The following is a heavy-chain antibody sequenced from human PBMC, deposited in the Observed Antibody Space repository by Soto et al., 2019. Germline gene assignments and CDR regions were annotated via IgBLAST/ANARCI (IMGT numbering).Heavy chain of an antibody. D-gene: IGHD1-1*01. Sequence: PGGSLRLSCAASGFTFGSYGMHWVRQAPGKGLEWVAVIWYDGSNKYYADSVKGRFTISRDNSKNTLYLQMNSLRAEDTAVYYCASVSMDWNDMGGMYVWGQGTKVPVSS. J-gene: IGHJ6*02. V-gene: IGHV3-33*01. CDR3: ASVSMDWNDMGGMYV. CDR2: IWYDGSNK. CDR1: GFTFGSYG.